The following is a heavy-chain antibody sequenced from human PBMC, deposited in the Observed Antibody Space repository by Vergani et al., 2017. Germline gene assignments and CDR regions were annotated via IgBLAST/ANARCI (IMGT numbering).Heavy chain of an antibody. CDR2: IRSKAYGGTT. CDR1: GFTFGDYA. Sequence: EVQLVESGGGLVQPGRSLRLPCTASGFTFGDYAMSWFRQAPGKGLEWVGFIRSKAYGGTTEYAASVKGRFTISRDDSKSIAYLQMNSLKTEDTAVYYCTRADWDFGVTHWGPNWFDPWGQGTLVTVSS. CDR3: TRADWDFGVTHWGPNWFDP. D-gene: IGHD3-3*01. J-gene: IGHJ5*02. V-gene: IGHV3-49*03.